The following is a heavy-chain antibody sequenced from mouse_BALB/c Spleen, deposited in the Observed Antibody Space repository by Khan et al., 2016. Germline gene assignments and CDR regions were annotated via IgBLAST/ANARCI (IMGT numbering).Heavy chain of an antibody. Sequence: QIQLVQSGPELKKPGKTVKISCKASGYTFTNYGMNWVKQAPGKGLKWMGWINTYSGESTYADDFKGRFAFSLETSANTAYLQINNLKNEYTATYFFARYRYYYGSSRYFDVWGAGTTFTVSS. J-gene: IGHJ1*01. D-gene: IGHD1-1*01. CDR2: INTYSGES. CDR1: GYTFTNYG. CDR3: ARYRYYYGSSRYFDV. V-gene: IGHV9-3-1*01.